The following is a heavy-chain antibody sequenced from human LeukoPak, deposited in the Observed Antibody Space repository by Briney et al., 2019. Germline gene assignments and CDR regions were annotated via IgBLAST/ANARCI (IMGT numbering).Heavy chain of an antibody. V-gene: IGHV4-59*08. CDR2: IYDTGDI. CDR3: ARHIYGAYYYMDV. D-gene: IGHD3-10*01. CDR1: GDSVSRCY. Sequence: PSETLSLTRTVSGDSVSRCYWSWIRLPPGKGLEWIGYIYDTGDISYNPSLKSRVTMSVDTSRNQFSLKLSSVTAADTAVYYCARHIYGAYYYMDVWGKGTTVTVSS. J-gene: IGHJ6*03.